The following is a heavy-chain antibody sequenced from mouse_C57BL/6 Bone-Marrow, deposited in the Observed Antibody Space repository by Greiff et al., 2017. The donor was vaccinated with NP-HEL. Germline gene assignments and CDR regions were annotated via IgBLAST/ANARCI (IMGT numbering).Heavy chain of an antibody. J-gene: IGHJ4*01. CDR3: ARDGTTTVVMDY. V-gene: IGHV7-1*01. CDR2: SRNKANDYTT. D-gene: IGHD1-1*01. Sequence: EVKLVESGGGLVQSGRSLRLSCATSGFTFSDFYMEWVRQAPGKGLEWIAASRNKANDYTTEYSASVKGRFIVSRDTSQSILYLQMNALRAEDTAIYYCARDGTTTVVMDYWGQGTSVTVSS. CDR1: GFTFSDFY.